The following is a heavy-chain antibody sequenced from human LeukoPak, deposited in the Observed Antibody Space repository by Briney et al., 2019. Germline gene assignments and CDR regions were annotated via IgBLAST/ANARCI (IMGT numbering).Heavy chain of an antibody. CDR1: GYTFTAYY. CDR3: ARGSESGSYAYDY. V-gene: IGHV1-2*04. Sequence: ASVKVSCKASGYTFTAYYMHWVRQAPGQGLEWMGWINPNSGGTNYAQKFQGWVTMTRDTSISTAYMELSRLRSDDTAVYYCARGSESGSYAYDYWGQGTLVTVSS. CDR2: INPNSGGT. J-gene: IGHJ4*02. D-gene: IGHD1-26*01.